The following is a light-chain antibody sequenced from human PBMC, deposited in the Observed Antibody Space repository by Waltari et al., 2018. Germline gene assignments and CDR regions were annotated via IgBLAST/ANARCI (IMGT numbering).Light chain of an antibody. Sequence: QSALTQPASVSGSPGQSITISCTGTSSHAESYNLVSWTQQQPGKAPKLMIFEGSKRPSGVSNRFSGSKSGNTASLTISGLQAEDEADYYCCSYAGSSTTVLFGGGTKLTVL. CDR3: CSYAGSSTTVL. CDR2: EGS. CDR1: SSHAESYNL. J-gene: IGLJ2*01. V-gene: IGLV2-23*01.